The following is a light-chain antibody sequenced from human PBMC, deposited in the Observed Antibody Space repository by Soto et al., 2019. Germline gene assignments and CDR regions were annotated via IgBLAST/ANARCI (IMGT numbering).Light chain of an antibody. V-gene: IGLV2-14*01. CDR1: SNDVGGYNY. CDR3: SSYTSSSKNV. Sequence: QSALTQPASVSGSPGQSITISCTGTSNDVGGYNYVSWYQQHPGKAPKLMIYDVSNRPSGVSNRFSGSKSGNTASLTISGLQAEDEADYYCSSYTSSSKNVFGTGTKLTVL. CDR2: DVS. J-gene: IGLJ1*01.